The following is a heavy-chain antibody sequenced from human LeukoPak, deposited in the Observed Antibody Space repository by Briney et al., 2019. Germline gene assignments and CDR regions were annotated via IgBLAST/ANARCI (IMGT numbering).Heavy chain of an antibody. Sequence: GGSLRLSCAASGFTFSSYSMNWARQAPGKGLEWVSSISSSSSYIYYADSVKGRFTISRDNAKNSLYLQMNSLRAEDTAVYYCAREGGYDILLDYWGQGTLVTVSS. D-gene: IGHD3-9*01. J-gene: IGHJ4*02. CDR3: AREGGYDILLDY. CDR1: GFTFSSYS. V-gene: IGHV3-21*01. CDR2: ISSSSSYI.